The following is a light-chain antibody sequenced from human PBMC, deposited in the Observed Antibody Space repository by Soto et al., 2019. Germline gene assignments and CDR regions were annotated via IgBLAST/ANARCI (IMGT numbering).Light chain of an antibody. J-gene: IGLJ1*01. V-gene: IGLV1-44*01. Sequence: QSVLTQPPSASETPGQRVTISCSGSNSNVGSQNVNWYQQFPGKAPKLLIHTTNQRPSGVPDRFSGSKSGTSASLAISGLQSEDEAEYFCAAWDGSLNGYVFGTGTKVTVL. CDR2: TTN. CDR3: AAWDGSLNGYV. CDR1: NSNVGSQN.